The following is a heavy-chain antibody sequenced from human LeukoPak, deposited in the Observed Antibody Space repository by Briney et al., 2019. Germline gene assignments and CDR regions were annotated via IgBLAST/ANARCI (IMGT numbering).Heavy chain of an antibody. J-gene: IGHJ3*02. CDR3: ARDRAFPNDVFDI. V-gene: IGHV3-23*01. CDR2: IHGTDGRT. CDR1: GFTFSNYA. Sequence: GGSLRLSCAASGFTFSNYAMSWVRQAPGKGLEWVSAIHGTDGRTWYPYSEKGRCTISRDNSRNTLYLQLNSLRAEDTAVYYCARDRAFPNDVFDIWGQGTMVSVSS. D-gene: IGHD2/OR15-2a*01.